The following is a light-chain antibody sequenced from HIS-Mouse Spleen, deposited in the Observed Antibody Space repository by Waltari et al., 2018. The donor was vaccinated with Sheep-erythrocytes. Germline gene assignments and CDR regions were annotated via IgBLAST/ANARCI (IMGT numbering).Light chain of an antibody. CDR3: QQANSFPIT. V-gene: IGKV1-12*01. J-gene: IGKJ5*01. CDR2: AAS. CDR1: EGISSW. Sequence: DIQMPQSPSSVSASVGDRVTITCRASEGISSWLAWSQQKPGKAPKLLIYAASSLQSGVPSRFSASGSGTDFTLTISSLQPEDFATYYCQQANSFPITFGQGTRLEIK.